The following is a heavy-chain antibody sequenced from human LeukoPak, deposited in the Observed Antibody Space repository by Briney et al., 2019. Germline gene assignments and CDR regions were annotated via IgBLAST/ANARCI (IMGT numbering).Heavy chain of an antibody. D-gene: IGHD3-22*01. CDR1: GFTFSSYG. V-gene: IGHV3-30*02. Sequence: GGSLRLSCAASGFTFSSYGMHWVRQAPGKGLEWVAFIRYDGSNKYYADSVKGRFTISRDNSKNTLYLQMNSLRAEDTAVYYCAKDSQAVRYYYDSSGYWDYWGQGTLVTVSS. CDR3: AKDSQAVRYYYDSSGYWDY. J-gene: IGHJ4*02. CDR2: IRYDGSNK.